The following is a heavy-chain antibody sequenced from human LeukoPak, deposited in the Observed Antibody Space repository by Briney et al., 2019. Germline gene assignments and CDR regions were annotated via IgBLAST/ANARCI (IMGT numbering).Heavy chain of an antibody. CDR2: GFYSGST. D-gene: IGHD6-19*01. J-gene: IGHJ4*02. V-gene: IGHV4-61*01. CDR1: GGPVSSASHY. Sequence: PSETLSLTCTVSGGPVSSASHYWSWIRQPPGKGLEWIGFGFYSGSTYYNPSLKSRVSISVDTSKNQFSLELNSVTAADTAVYYCARGRSPYSSGWVDNYWGQGTLVTVSS. CDR3: ARGRSPYSSGWVDNY.